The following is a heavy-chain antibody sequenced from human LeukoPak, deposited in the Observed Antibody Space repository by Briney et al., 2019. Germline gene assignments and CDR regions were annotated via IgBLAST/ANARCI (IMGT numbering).Heavy chain of an antibody. V-gene: IGHV3-66*01. CDR1: GFTLSSNY. Sequence: GGSLRHSCAASGFTLSSNYMSWVRQAPGKGLEWVSVIYSGGSTYYADFVKGRFTISRDNSKNTLYLQMNSLRAEDTAVYYCARTPSIWEEDAFDIWGQGTMVTVSS. J-gene: IGHJ3*02. D-gene: IGHD1-26*01. CDR3: ARTPSIWEEDAFDI. CDR2: IYSGGST.